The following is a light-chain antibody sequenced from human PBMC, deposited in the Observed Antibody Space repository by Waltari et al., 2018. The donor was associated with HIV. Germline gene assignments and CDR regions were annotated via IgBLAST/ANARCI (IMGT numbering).Light chain of an antibody. Sequence: DIVMTQSPDSLAVSLGERANIKCKSSQNVLYSSNNKNYLSWYQHKPGQPPKLLIYWASSRHSGVPDRFSGSGSGTDFTLTISSLQAEDVAVYFCQQTYTIPPTFGGGTKVEIK. CDR3: QQTYTIPPT. J-gene: IGKJ4*01. V-gene: IGKV4-1*01. CDR2: WAS. CDR1: QNVLYSSNNKNY.